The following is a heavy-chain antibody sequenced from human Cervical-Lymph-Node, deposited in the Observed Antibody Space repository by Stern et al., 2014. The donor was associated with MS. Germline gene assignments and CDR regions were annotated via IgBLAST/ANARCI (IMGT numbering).Heavy chain of an antibody. CDR1: GVSLSTSGVG. V-gene: IGHV2-5*02. CDR2: IYWGDDR. Sequence: QVTLRESGPTLVKPTQSLTLTCTLSGVSLSTSGVGVGWIRQPPGKALVWLAVIYWGDDRSYSPSLKGRLRIIKDSSKTQVVLTMTNMDPADTATYFCVHSSGTVLGLISDYAFDVWGQGTMVTVSS. CDR3: VHSSGTVLGLISDYAFDV. J-gene: IGHJ3*01. D-gene: IGHD1-1*01.